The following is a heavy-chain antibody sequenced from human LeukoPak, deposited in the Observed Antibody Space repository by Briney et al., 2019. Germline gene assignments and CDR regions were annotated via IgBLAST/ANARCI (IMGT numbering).Heavy chain of an antibody. D-gene: IGHD6-19*01. V-gene: IGHV3-9*01. CDR2: ISWNSGSI. CDR3: ARDRGSSGWYEFDY. Sequence: SLTLSCPPSILTFDAFAMQWVRHAPGKGREWVSGISWNSGSIGYADSVKCRFTISRDNAKNSLYLQMNRLRAEDTAVYYCARDRGSSGWYEFDYWGQGTLVTVSS. J-gene: IGHJ4*02. CDR1: ILTFDAFA.